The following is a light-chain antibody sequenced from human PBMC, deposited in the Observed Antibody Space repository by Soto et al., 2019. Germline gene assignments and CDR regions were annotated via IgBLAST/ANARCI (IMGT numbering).Light chain of an antibody. V-gene: IGKV1-33*01. CDR3: QQYDNLFT. CDR1: QDISNY. J-gene: IGKJ3*01. CDR2: DAS. Sequence: DLQMTQSPSSLSASLGDRVTITCQASQDISNYLNWYQQKPGKAPKLLIYDASNLEKGVPSRFSGSGSGTDFTFTISRLQPEDFGTYYCQQYDNLFTFGPGTKVDI.